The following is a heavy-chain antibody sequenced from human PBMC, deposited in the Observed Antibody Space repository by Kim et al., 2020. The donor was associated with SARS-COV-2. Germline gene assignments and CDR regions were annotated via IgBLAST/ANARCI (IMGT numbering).Heavy chain of an antibody. V-gene: IGHV3-23*01. CDR1: GFTFDIYA. J-gene: IGHJ6*02. CDR3: AKMVIMDDYNYLYYYAMDG. D-gene: IGHD2-21*01. CDR2: ISGGAVNK. Sequence: GGSLRLSCGASGFTFDIYAMSWVRQAPGKGREWVSVISGGAVNKFYADSVRGRFTISRDNSKNTLYLQMNSLRDEDTALYYCAKMVIMDDYNYLYYYAMDGWGQGTTVTVSS.